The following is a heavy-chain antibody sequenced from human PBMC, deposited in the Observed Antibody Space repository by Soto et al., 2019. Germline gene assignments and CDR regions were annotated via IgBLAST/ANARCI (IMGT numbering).Heavy chain of an antibody. J-gene: IGHJ4*02. CDR1: GFTFNDAW. V-gene: IGHV3-15*07. D-gene: IGHD1-26*01. CDR2: IKSKSDGGTT. CDR3: TTKPSTIVGANNAFDY. Sequence: EVQLVESGGGLVEPGGSLRLSCAASGFTFNDAWMTWVRQAPGKGLEWVGRIKSKSDGGTTDYAAPVKGRFTISRDDSENSLYLQMNSLKTEDTAVYYCTTKPSTIVGANNAFDYWGQGTLVTVSS.